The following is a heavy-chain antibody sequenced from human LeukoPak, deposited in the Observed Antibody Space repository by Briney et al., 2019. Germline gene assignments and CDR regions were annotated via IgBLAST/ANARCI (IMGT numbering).Heavy chain of an antibody. J-gene: IGHJ4*02. CDR1: GFTFSTYW. D-gene: IGHD1-26*01. V-gene: IGHV3-7*01. CDR2: IKGDESAR. CDR3: ARDVGGSLDY. Sequence: GGSLRLSCAASGFTFSTYWVAWVRQAPGKGLEWVANIKGDESARHQADSVKGRFTISRDNAQNSVYLQMSSLRGEDTAVYYCARDVGGSLDYWGQGTLVTVSS.